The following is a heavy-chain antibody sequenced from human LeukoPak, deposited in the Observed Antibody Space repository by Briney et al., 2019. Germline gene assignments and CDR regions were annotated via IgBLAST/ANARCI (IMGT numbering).Heavy chain of an antibody. CDR1: GYSISSGYY. CDR2: IYHTGNT. D-gene: IGHD1-7*01. Sequence: SETLSLTCAVSGYSISSGYYWGWIRQPPGKGLEWIGRIYHTGNTYYNPSLKSPVAMSVDTSKNQFSLKLSSVTAADTAVYYCARLPYDWNYWFDPWGQGALVTVSS. J-gene: IGHJ5*02. CDR3: ARLPYDWNYWFDP. V-gene: IGHV4-38-2*01.